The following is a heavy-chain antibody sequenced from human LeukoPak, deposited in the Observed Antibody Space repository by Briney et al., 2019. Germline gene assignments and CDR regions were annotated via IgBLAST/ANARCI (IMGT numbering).Heavy chain of an antibody. Sequence: ASVKVSCKASGYTFTGYYMHWVRQAPGQGLEWMGWINPNSGGTNYAQKFQGRVTMTRDTSISTAYMELSRLRSGDTAVYYCARAGRQYCSGGSCYVYWGQGTLVTVSS. CDR1: GYTFTGYY. D-gene: IGHD2-15*01. CDR3: ARAGRQYCSGGSCYVY. V-gene: IGHV1-2*02. CDR2: INPNSGGT. J-gene: IGHJ4*02.